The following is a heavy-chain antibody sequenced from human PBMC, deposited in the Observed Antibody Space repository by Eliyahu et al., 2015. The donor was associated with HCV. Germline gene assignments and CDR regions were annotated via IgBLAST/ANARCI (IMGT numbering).Heavy chain of an antibody. D-gene: IGHD1-26*01. V-gene: IGHV4-39*01. CDR2: IYYSGST. Sequence: QLQLLESGPGLVKPSETLSLPCTVSGGSISSRTYYWGWIRQPPGKGLEWIGNIYYSGSTYYNPSLKSRITISIDTSKNQFSLKLSSVTAADTAVYHCATTEWGQVPHYWGQGTLVTVSS. CDR1: GGSISSRTYY. CDR3: ATTEWGQVPHY. J-gene: IGHJ4*02.